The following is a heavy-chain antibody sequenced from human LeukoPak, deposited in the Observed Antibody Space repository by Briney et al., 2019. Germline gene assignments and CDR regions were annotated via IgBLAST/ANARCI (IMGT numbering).Heavy chain of an antibody. J-gene: IGHJ6*02. V-gene: IGHV3-66*01. CDR2: IYSGGST. CDR3: ARVPGPLSGYYYGMDV. CDR1: GFTVSSNY. Sequence: GGSLRLSCAASGFTVSSNYMSWVRQAPGKGLEWVSVIYSGGSTYYADSVKGRFTISRDNSKNTLYLQMNSLRAEDTAVYYCARVPGPLSGYYYGMDVWGQGTTVTVSS. D-gene: IGHD2/OR15-2a*01.